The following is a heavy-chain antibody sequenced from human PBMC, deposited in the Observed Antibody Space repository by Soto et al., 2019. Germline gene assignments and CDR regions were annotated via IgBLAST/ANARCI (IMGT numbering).Heavy chain of an antibody. Sequence: QVQLQESGPGLVKPSGTLSLTCAVSGGSISSTDWWSWVRQPPGKGLEWIGEIYHGGSTNYNPSLKSRVTKSVDRSKNQYALKLTSVTAADTAVYYRASSKSGGSYYFDYWGQGTLVTVSS. D-gene: IGHD1-26*01. CDR1: GGSISSTDW. J-gene: IGHJ4*02. CDR2: IYHGGST. V-gene: IGHV4-4*02. CDR3: ASSKSGGSYYFDY.